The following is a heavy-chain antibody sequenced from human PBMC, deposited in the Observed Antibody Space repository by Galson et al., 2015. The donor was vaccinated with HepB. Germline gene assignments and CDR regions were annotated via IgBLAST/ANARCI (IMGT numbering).Heavy chain of an antibody. D-gene: IGHD2-2*01. CDR2: ISAYNGNT. Sequence: SVKVSCKASGYTFTSYGISWVRQAPGQGLEWMGWISAYNGNTNYAQKLQGRVTMTTDTSTSTAYMELRSLRSDDTAVYYCARAGDCSSTSCYVWFDPWGQGTLVTVSS. CDR1: GYTFTSYG. V-gene: IGHV1-18*04. J-gene: IGHJ5*02. CDR3: ARAGDCSSTSCYVWFDP.